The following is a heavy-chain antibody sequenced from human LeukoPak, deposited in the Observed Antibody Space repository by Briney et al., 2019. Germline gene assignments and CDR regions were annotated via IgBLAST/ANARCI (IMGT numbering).Heavy chain of an antibody. V-gene: IGHV3-11*04. CDR3: ARDYDFWSGYYFDY. Sequence: GGSLRLSCAASGFTFSDYYMSWIRQAPGKGLEWVSYISSSGSTIYYADSVKGRFTIPRDNAKNSLYLQMNSLRAEDTAVYYCARDYDFWSGYYFDYWGQGTLVTVSS. CDR1: GFTFSDYY. CDR2: ISSSGSTI. D-gene: IGHD3-3*01. J-gene: IGHJ4*02.